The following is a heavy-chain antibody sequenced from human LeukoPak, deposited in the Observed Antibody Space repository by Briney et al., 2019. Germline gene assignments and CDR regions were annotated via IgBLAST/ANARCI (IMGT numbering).Heavy chain of an antibody. J-gene: IGHJ3*02. Sequence: GESLKISCKGSGYKFPTYWIGWVRQMPGKGLEWMGIIYPDDSDTRYSPSFQGLVTISADKSISTAYLQWSSLKASDTAMYYCARHEGYCISSSCSDTFDIWGQGTMVTVSS. D-gene: IGHD2-2*01. CDR1: GYKFPTYW. CDR2: IYPDDSDT. CDR3: ARHEGYCISSSCSDTFDI. V-gene: IGHV5-51*01.